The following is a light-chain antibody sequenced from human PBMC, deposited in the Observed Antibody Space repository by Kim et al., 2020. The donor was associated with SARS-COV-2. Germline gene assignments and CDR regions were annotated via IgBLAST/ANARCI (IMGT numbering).Light chain of an antibody. V-gene: IGLV1-44*01. CDR3: AAWDDSLNGYVV. J-gene: IGLJ2*01. Sequence: ELTQPPSASGIPGQRVTISCSGSNSNIGSNSVNWYQQLPGTAPRLLIYTNNQRPSGVPDRISGSKSGTSASLAISGLQSEDEADYYCAAWDDSLNGYVVFGGGTQLTVL. CDR1: NSNIGSNS. CDR2: TNN.